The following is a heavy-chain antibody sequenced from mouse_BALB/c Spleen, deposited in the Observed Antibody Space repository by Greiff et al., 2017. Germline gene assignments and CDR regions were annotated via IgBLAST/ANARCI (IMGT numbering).Heavy chain of an antibody. CDR3: ARRDYGNSPYAMDY. Sequence: DVMLVESGGGLVKPGGSLKLSCAASGFTFSSYAMSWVRQIPEKRLEWVASISSGGSTYYPDSVKGRFTISRDNARNILYLQMSILRSEDTAMYYCARRDYGNSPYAMDYWGQGTSVTVSS. CDR2: ISSGGST. J-gene: IGHJ4*01. V-gene: IGHV5-6-5*01. CDR1: GFTFSSYA. D-gene: IGHD2-1*01.